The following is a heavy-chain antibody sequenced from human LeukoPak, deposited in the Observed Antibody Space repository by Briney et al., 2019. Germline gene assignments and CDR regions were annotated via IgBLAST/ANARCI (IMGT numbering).Heavy chain of an antibody. J-gene: IGHJ4*02. CDR2: INPNSGGT. D-gene: IGHD5-18*01. CDR3: ARSRRGDTAMVRFLDY. V-gene: IGHV1-2*02. Sequence: GASVKVSCKASGYTFTGYYMHWVRQAPGQGLEWMGWINPNSGGTNYAQKFQGRVTMTRDTSISTAYMELSRLRSDDTAVYYCARSRRGDTAMVRFLDYWGQGTLVTVSS. CDR1: GYTFTGYY.